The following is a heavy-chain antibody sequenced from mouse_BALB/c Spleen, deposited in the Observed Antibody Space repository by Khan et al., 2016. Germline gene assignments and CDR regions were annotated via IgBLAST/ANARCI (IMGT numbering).Heavy chain of an antibody. D-gene: IGHD1-1*01. Sequence: EVQLQESGPELVKPGASVKISCKASGYTFTDYNMHWVKQSHGKSLEWIGYIYPYNGGTGYNQKFKSKATLTVDNSSRTAYMELRSLTSEDSAVDYCARVVLLLYAMDYWGQGTSVTVSS. CDR2: IYPYNGGT. V-gene: IGHV1S29*02. CDR1: GYTFTDYN. CDR3: ARVVLLLYAMDY. J-gene: IGHJ4*01.